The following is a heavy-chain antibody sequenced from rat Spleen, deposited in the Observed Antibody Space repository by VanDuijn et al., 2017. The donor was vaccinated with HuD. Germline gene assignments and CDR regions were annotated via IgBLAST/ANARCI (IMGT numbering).Heavy chain of an antibody. D-gene: IGHD1-10*01. CDR3: SRQGIYDNYGWFAY. CDR1: GFTFSDYA. V-gene: IGHV5-17*01. CDR2: VIYDGSTT. Sequence: EVQLVESGGGLVQPGRSLKFSCAASGFTFSDYAMAWVRQAPEKGLEWVATVIYDGSTTYYRDSVKGRFTISRDNAKTTLYLQIDSLRSENTATYYCSRQGIYDNYGWFAYWGQGTLVTVSS. J-gene: IGHJ3*01.